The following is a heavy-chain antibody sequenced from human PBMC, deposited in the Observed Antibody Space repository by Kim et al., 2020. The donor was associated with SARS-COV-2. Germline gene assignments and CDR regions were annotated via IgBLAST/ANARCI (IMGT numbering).Heavy chain of an antibody. CDR3: ASLLPDHLYDYIWEGASDI. CDR1: GGSISSGDYY. Sequence: SETLSLTCTVSGGSISSGDYYWSWIRQPPGKGLEWIGYIYYSGSTYYNPSLKSRVTISVDTSKNQFSLKLSSVTAADTAVYYCASLLPDHLYDYIWEGASDIWGQGTMVTVSS. D-gene: IGHD3-16*01. V-gene: IGHV4-30-4*01. J-gene: IGHJ3*02. CDR2: IYYSGST.